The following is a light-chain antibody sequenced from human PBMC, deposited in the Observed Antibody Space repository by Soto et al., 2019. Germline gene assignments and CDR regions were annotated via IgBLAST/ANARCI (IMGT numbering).Light chain of an antibody. CDR1: SGHSSYA. Sequence: QTVVTQSPSASAFLGASVKLTCSLNSGHSSYAIAWHQQQPEKGHRYLMKVNSDGSHTKGDGIPNRFSGSSTGAERYLTISSLQSEDEAYYYCQTWGPGIVVFGGGTKLTVL. V-gene: IGLV4-69*01. J-gene: IGLJ2*01. CDR3: QTWGPGIVV. CDR2: VNSDGSH.